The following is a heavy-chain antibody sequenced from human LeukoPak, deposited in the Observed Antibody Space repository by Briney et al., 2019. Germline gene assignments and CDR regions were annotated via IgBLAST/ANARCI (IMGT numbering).Heavy chain of an antibody. CDR1: GGSINDFY. V-gene: IGHV4-59*01. Sequence: SETLSLTCTVSGGSINDFYWTWIRQPPGKGLEWIGYIFYSGSANSNPSLESRVTISVDTSKNQFSLKLSSVSAADTAAYYCARLRSGSTPPPPHYYYGLDVWGQGTTVIVSS. D-gene: IGHD1-26*01. CDR3: ARLRSGSTPPPPHYYYGLDV. CDR2: IFYSGSA. J-gene: IGHJ6*02.